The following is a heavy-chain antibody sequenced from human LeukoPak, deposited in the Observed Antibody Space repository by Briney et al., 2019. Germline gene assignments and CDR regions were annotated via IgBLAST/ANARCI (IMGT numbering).Heavy chain of an antibody. J-gene: IGHJ6*02. V-gene: IGHV4-59*08. D-gene: IGHD3-22*01. Sequence: SETLSLTCTVSGGSISSYYWSWIRQPPGKGLEWIGYIYYSGSTNYNPSLKSRVTISVDTSKNQFSLKLSSVTAADTAVYYCAXXVYXXSGRLTLYGMDVWGQGTTVTVSS. CDR3: AXXVYXXSGRLTLYGMDV. CDR2: IYYSGST. CDR1: GGSISSYY.